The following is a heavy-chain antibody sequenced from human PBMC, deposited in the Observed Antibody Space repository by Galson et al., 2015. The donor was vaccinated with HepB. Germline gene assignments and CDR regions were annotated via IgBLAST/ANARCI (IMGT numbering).Heavy chain of an antibody. CDR2: ISSNGGST. CDR3: VKGPGSAPLRNWFDP. Sequence: SLRLSCEASGFTFRSYAMHWVRQAPGKGLEYVSAISSNGGSTYYADSVKGRFTISRDNSKNTLYLQMSSLRAEDTALYYCVKGPGSAPLRNWFDPWGQGTLVTVSS. J-gene: IGHJ5*02. CDR1: GFTFRSYA. D-gene: IGHD3-16*01. V-gene: IGHV3-64D*06.